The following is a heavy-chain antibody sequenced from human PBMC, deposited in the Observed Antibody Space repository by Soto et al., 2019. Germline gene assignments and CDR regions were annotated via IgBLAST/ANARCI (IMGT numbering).Heavy chain of an antibody. J-gene: IGHJ4*02. CDR2: VYSSGTT. CDR3: ARDIGSYAYAEGY. D-gene: IGHD2-2*01. Sequence: SETLSLTCSVSGGSINSYWWSWIRQPAGKGLEWIGRVYSSGTTDYNPSPNSRATMSVETSKNQFSLKLTSVTAADTAVYYCARDIGSYAYAEGYWGQGIQVTVSS. CDR1: GGSINSYW. V-gene: IGHV4-4*07.